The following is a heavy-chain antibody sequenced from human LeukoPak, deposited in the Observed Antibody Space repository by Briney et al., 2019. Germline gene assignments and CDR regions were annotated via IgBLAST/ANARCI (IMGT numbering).Heavy chain of an antibody. CDR2: ISSSSSYI. CDR1: GFTFSSYS. D-gene: IGHD3-22*01. V-gene: IGHV3-21*01. J-gene: IGHJ4*02. Sequence: GGSLRLSCASSGFTFSSYSMNWVRPAPGEGLEWVSSISSSSSYIYYADSVKGRFTISRDNAKNSLYMQMNSLRAEDTAVYYCARDLDDYYDSSGHEGFDYWGQGTLVTVSS. CDR3: ARDLDDYYDSSGHEGFDY.